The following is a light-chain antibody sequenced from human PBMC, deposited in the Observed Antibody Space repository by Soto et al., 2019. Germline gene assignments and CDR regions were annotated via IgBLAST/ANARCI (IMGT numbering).Light chain of an antibody. CDR3: SSYTSSYTMV. CDR1: SSDVGGYKY. CDR2: DVS. V-gene: IGLV2-14*01. J-gene: IGLJ2*01. Sequence: QSALTQPASVSGSPGQSITIPCTGTSSDVGGYKYVSWYQQHPGKAPKLMIYDVSNRHSGVSNRFSGSKSGNTASLTISGLQAEDEADYYCSSYTSSYTMVFGGGTKLTVL.